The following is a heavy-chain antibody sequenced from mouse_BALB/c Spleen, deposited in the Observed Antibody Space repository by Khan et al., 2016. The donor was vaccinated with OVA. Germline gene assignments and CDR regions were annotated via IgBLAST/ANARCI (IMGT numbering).Heavy chain of an antibody. V-gene: IGHV2-6-7*01. CDR2: IWGDGST. CDR1: GFSLTGYG. D-gene: IGHD2-10*01. CDR3: ARAYDGNYREAMDY. Sequence: VELVESGPGLVAPSQSLSITCTVSGFSLTGYGVNWVRQPPGKGLEWLGMIWGDGSTDYNSALKSRLSIIKDNSKSQVFLKMHSLQTDDTARYYCARAYDGNYREAMDYWGQGTSVTVSA. J-gene: IGHJ4*01.